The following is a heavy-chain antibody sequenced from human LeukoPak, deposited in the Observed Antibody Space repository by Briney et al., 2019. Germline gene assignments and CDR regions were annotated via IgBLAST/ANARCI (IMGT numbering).Heavy chain of an antibody. CDR3: TRLFAGNWFDP. J-gene: IGHJ5*02. Sequence: QPGGSLRLSCAASGFTFSGSAMHWVRQASGKGLEWVGRIRSKANSYATAYAASVKGRFTISRDDSKNTAYLQMNSLKTEDTAVYYCTRLFAGNWFDPSGQGTLVTVSS. CDR1: GFTFSGSA. V-gene: IGHV3-73*01. CDR2: IRSKANSYAT.